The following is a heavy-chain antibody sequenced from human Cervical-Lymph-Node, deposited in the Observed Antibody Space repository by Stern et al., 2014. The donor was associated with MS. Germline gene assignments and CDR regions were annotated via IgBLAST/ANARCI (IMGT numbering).Heavy chain of an antibody. Sequence: VQLVQSGAEVKKTGSSVKVSCKASGGTFSTFAISWVRQAPGQGLEWMGGIIPLYGGPNYAQKFQGRVTITADKSTSTAYMELSSLRSEDTAVYYCARRRDAYNTEPYFDYWGQGTLVTVSS. CDR2: IIPLYGGP. V-gene: IGHV1-69*06. CDR1: GGTFSTFA. J-gene: IGHJ4*02. CDR3: ARRRDAYNTEPYFDY. D-gene: IGHD5-24*01.